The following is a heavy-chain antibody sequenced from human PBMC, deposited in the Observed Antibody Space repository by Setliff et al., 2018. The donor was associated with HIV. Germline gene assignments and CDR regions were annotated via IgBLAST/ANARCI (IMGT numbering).Heavy chain of an antibody. CDR2: INHSGST. CDR1: GGFISSGGFY. D-gene: IGHD3-22*01. V-gene: IGHV4-39*07. J-gene: IGHJ4*02. Sequence: PSETLSLTCTVSGGFISSGGFYWTWIRQPPGKGLEWFGEINHSGSTNYNPSLKSRVTISVDTSKNQFSLKLSSATAADTAVYYCARSRLHYYDSSGYYPSYFDYWGQGTLVTVSS. CDR3: ARSRLHYYDSSGYYPSYFDY.